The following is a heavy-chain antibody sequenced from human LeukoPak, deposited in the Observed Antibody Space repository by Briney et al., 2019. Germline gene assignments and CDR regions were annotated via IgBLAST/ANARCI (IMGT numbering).Heavy chain of an antibody. V-gene: IGHV3-23*01. CDR1: GFTFSSYA. Sequence: GGSLRLSCAASGFTFSSYAMSWVRQAPGKGLEWVSAIIGTGGNTYSADSVKGRFTISRDISKNTLYLQMNSLRAEDTAVYYCARDRVWTVLYWGQGTLVTVSS. J-gene: IGHJ4*02. CDR3: ARDRVWTVLY. D-gene: IGHD6-13*01. CDR2: IIGTGGNT.